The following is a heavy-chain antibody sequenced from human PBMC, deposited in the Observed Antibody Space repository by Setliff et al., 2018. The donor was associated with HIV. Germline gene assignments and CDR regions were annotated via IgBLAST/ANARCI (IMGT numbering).Heavy chain of an antibody. Sequence: WASVKVSCKASGYTFTSYYMHWVRQAPGQGLEWMGIINPSGGSTRYAQKFQGRVTMTRDTSTSTVYMELSSLRSEDTAVYYCARDGYYNSWSGYGYYYYMDVWGKGTTVTVSS. V-gene: IGHV1-46*01. J-gene: IGHJ6*03. CDR1: GYTFTSYY. CDR3: ARDGYYNSWSGYGYYYYMDV. CDR2: INPSGGST. D-gene: IGHD3-3*01.